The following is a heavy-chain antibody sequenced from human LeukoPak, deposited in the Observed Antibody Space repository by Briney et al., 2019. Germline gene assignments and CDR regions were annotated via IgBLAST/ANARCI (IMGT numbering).Heavy chain of an antibody. J-gene: IGHJ3*02. CDR2: ISGSGDYT. CDR3: AKDLELVLPASKHHDI. V-gene: IGHV3-23*01. D-gene: IGHD2-2*01. CDR1: GFTFSSHG. Sequence: GGTLRLSCAASGFTFSSHGMSWVRQAPGKGLEWVSTISGSGDYTYYADSVKGRFTISRDNSKTTLYMQMNSLTTEDTAVYYCAKDLELVLPASKHHDIWGPGTVVTVSS.